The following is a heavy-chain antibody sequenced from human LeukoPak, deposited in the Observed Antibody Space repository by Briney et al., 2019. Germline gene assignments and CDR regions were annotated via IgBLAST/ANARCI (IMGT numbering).Heavy chain of an antibody. Sequence: PGGSLRLSCAASGFTFSSYAMHWVRQAPGKGLEWVAVISYDGSNKYYADSVKGRFTISRDNSKNTLYLQMNSLRAEDTAVYYCARDRIILVPGIAVAGAFDYWGQGTLVTVSS. CDR3: ARDRIILVPGIAVAGAFDY. J-gene: IGHJ4*02. V-gene: IGHV3-30-3*01. D-gene: IGHD6-19*01. CDR1: GFTFSSYA. CDR2: ISYDGSNK.